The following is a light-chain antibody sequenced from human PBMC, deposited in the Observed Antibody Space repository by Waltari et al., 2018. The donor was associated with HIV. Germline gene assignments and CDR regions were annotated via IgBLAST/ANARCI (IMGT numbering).Light chain of an antibody. V-gene: IGLV1-47*01. CDR3: ASWDATGIL. CDR2: RNC. J-gene: IGLJ3*02. Sequence: QSVLTQPPSASGTPGQRVTISCFGGRSNIGTNYVYWYQQFPGTAPRLLISRNCQRPSGVHNRFSGSKSGASASLTSSGLRSEDEAVYFCASWDATGILCGGGTKLTVL. CDR1: RSNIGTNY.